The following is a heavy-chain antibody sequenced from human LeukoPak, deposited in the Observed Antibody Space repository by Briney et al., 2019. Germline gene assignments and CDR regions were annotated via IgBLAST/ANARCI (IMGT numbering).Heavy chain of an antibody. D-gene: IGHD6-13*01. CDR3: ARQGNSWPYYFDE. V-gene: IGHV4-38-2*01. CDR1: GYSMSRGYY. CDR2: IYYSGST. J-gene: IGHJ4*02. Sequence: PSDTLSLTCAVSGYSMSRGYYRGWIRPPPGKGLEWIAKIYYSGSTYYNPSLKSRDTISVDTSKNQFSLKLTSVNAADTAGYYCARQGNSWPYYFDERGQGTLVTGS.